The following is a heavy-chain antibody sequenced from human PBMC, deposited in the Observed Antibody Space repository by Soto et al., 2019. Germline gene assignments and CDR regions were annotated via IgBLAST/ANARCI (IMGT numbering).Heavy chain of an antibody. V-gene: IGHV3-23*01. Sequence: EVQLLESGGGSGQPGGSLRLSCAVSGFTFSSYAMSWARQAPGKGLEWVSVISGSVGNTYYADSVKGRFTISRDNSKKTLYLQMNSLRAEDTAVYYCARRTRAVSFGEHTYYYYGMDIWGLGTTVTVSS. J-gene: IGHJ6*02. D-gene: IGHD3-10*01. CDR1: GFTFSSYA. CDR3: ARRTRAVSFGEHTYYYYGMDI. CDR2: ISGSVGNT.